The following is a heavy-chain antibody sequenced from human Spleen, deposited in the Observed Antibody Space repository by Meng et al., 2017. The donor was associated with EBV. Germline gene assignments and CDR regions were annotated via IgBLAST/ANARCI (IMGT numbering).Heavy chain of an antibody. CDR1: GYTFTDLS. J-gene: IGHJ4*02. CDR3: ARNLGRRELVPSTY. V-gene: IGHV1-24*01. Sequence: QVQLVQSGAEVKKPGASGKVSCKVSGYTFTDLSMHWVRQAPGKGLEWRGGFDPEEGETLYAQKFEGRVTLTEDTSADTAYMELSSLRSEDTAVYYCARNLGRRELVPSTYWGQGTLVTVSS. D-gene: IGHD3-10*01. CDR2: FDPEEGET.